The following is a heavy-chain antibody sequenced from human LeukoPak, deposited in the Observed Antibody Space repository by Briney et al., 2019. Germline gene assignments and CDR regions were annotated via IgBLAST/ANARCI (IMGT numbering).Heavy chain of an antibody. CDR1: GGTFSSYA. Sequence: ASVKVSCKASGGTFSSYAISWVRQAPGQGLEWMGRIIPILGIANYAQKFQGRVTITADKSTSTAYMELSSLRSKDTAVYYCASRTVVGATEYFQHWGQGTLVTVSS. J-gene: IGHJ1*01. CDR3: ASRTVVGATEYFQH. CDR2: IIPILGIA. D-gene: IGHD1-26*01. V-gene: IGHV1-69*04.